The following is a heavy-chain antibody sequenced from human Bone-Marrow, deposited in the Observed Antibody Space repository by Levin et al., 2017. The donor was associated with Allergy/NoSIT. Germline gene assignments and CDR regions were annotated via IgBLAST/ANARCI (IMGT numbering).Heavy chain of an antibody. V-gene: IGHV4-30-2*01. Sequence: SETLSLTCAVSGGSISSGGYSWSWIRQPPGKGLEWIGYIYHSGSTYYNPSLKSRVTISVDRSKNQFSLKLSSVTAADTAVYYCARGAPTYYGGNSGRPGNSYYFDYWGQGTLVTVSS. CDR1: GGSISSGGYS. J-gene: IGHJ4*02. CDR3: ARGAPTYYGGNSGRPGNSYYFDY. CDR2: IYHSGST. D-gene: IGHD4-23*01.